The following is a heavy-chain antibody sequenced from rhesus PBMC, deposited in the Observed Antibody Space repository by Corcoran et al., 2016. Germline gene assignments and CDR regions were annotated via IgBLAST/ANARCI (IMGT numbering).Heavy chain of an antibody. J-gene: IGHJ4*01. CDR1: GGSISGSY. CDR2: SGGSSGST. V-gene: IGHV4-165*02. CDR3: ARSHTVTTPVDS. D-gene: IGHD4-23*01. Sequence: QVQLQESGPGLVKPSETLSLTCAVPGGSISGSYWNWIRQPPGKGLEWIAYSGGSSGSTYYNSSLKRRVTISTDTSKNQFSLKLSSVTAADTAVYYCARSHTVTTPVDSWGQGVLVTVSS.